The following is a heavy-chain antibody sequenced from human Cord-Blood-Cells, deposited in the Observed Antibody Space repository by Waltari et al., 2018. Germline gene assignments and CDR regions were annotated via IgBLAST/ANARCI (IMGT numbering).Heavy chain of an antibody. J-gene: IGHJ4*02. CDR3: ARGTDWADY. D-gene: IGHD3-9*01. V-gene: IGHV4-34*01. CDR2: IIHSGRT. CDR1: GGSFSGYY. Sequence: QVQLQQWGAGLLKPSETLSLTCAVYGGSFSGYYWSWIRQPPGKGLEWIGEIIHSGRTNNNPSLKSRVTISVDTSKNQFSLKLSSVTAADTAVYYCARGTDWADYWGQGTLVTVSS.